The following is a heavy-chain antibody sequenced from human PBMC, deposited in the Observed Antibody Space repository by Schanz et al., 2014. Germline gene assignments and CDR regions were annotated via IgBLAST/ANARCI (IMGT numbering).Heavy chain of an antibody. V-gene: IGHV1-18*01. D-gene: IGHD2-2*01. CDR1: GYTFTNYG. CDR3: ANAPTSDCRDSSCPGTSFDY. Sequence: QVQLVQSGAEVKKPGASVGVSCKASGYTFTNYGVTWVRQAPGQGLEWIVRISANNGNENYAQKFQGRVIMTTNTPKSTVYKESSRLSADATAEYYGANAPTSDCRDSSCPGTSFDYWGQGTLVNVSS. J-gene: IGHJ4*02. CDR2: ISANNGNE.